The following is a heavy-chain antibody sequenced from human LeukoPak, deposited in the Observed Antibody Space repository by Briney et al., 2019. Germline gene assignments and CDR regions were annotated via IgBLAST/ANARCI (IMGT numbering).Heavy chain of an antibody. CDR3: SRESGAFSPFGY. J-gene: IGHJ4*02. D-gene: IGHD1-26*01. CDR1: GGSISSTNW. CDR2: ISLSGVT. Sequence: PSGTLSLTCGVSGGSISSTNWWSWVRQPPGQGLVWIGEISLSGVTNYNPSLKSRVTMSLDRSKNHLSLTLTSVTAADTAVYYCSRESGAFSPFGYWGQGTLVTVSS. V-gene: IGHV4-4*02.